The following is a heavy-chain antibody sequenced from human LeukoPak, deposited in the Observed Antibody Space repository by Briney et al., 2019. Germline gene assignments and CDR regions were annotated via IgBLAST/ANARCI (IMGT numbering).Heavy chain of an antibody. CDR2: MNPNSGNT. V-gene: IGHV1-8*01. CDR1: GCTFTSYD. D-gene: IGHD5-18*01. Sequence: GASVKVSCKASGCTFTSYDINWVRQATGQGLEWMGWMNPNSGNTGYAQKFQGRVTMTRNTSISTAYMELSSLRSEDTAVYYCARSKRIQLWRWGDYWGQGTLVTVSS. CDR3: ARSKRIQLWRWGDY. J-gene: IGHJ4*02.